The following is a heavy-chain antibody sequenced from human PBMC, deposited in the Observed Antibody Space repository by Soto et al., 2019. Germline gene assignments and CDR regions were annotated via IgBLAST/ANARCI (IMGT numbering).Heavy chain of an antibody. CDR3: ARHLLGVYDILTGTDYYYYYGMDV. J-gene: IGHJ6*02. D-gene: IGHD3-9*01. CDR1: GYSFTSYW. CDR2: IDPSDSYT. Sequence: PGESLKISCKGSGYSFTSYWISWVRQMPGKGLEWMGRIDPSDSYTNYSPSFQGHVTISADKSISTAYLQWSSLKASDTAMYYCARHLLGVYDILTGTDYYYYYGMDVWGQGTTVTVSS. V-gene: IGHV5-10-1*01.